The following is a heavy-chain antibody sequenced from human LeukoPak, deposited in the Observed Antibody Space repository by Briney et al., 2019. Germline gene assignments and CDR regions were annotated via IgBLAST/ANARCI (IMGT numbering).Heavy chain of an antibody. CDR2: IKQDGSEK. Sequence: GGSLRLPCAASGFTFSTYWMSWVRQAPGKGLEWVANIKQDGSEKYYVDSVKGRFTISRDNAENSLYLQMSSLRAEDTAVYYCARAGFRSALNLWGRGTLVTVSS. CDR3: ARAGFRSALNL. V-gene: IGHV3-7*01. J-gene: IGHJ2*01. D-gene: IGHD2-15*01. CDR1: GFTFSTYW.